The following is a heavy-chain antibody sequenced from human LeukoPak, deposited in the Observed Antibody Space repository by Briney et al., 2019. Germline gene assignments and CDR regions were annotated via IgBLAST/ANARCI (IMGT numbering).Heavy chain of an antibody. Sequence: GGSLRLSCAASGFTFGDYSMNWARQAPGKGLEWVSSITSDSSHTYYVDSVKGRFTISRDNAKNSLYLQMNSLRAEDTALYYCARHRRIADRPLFAYWGQATLVTVSS. D-gene: IGHD6-6*01. CDR1: GFTFGDYS. CDR3: ARHRRIADRPLFAY. J-gene: IGHJ4*02. CDR2: ITSDSSHT. V-gene: IGHV3-21*01.